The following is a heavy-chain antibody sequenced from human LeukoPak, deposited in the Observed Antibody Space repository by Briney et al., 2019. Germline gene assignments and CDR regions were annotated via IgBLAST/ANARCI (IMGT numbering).Heavy chain of an antibody. CDR1: GFTFSSYA. Sequence: GGSLRLSCAASGFTFSSYAMSWVRQTPGKGLEWVSAITGNGGDTYSADSVKGRLTISRDNSKNTLYLQVDSLRAEDAAVYYCAKGSSSSRPYYFDCWGQGTLVTVSS. V-gene: IGHV3-23*01. J-gene: IGHJ4*02. CDR3: AKGSSSSRPYYFDC. D-gene: IGHD6-6*01. CDR2: ITGNGGDT.